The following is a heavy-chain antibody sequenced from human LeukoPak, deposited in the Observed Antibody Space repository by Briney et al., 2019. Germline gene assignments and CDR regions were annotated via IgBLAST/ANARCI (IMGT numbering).Heavy chain of an antibody. CDR2: IYYSGST. J-gene: IGHJ4*02. Sequence: SETLSLTCTVSGGSISSYYWSWIQQPPGKGLEWIGYIYYSGSTNYNPSLKSRVTISVDTSKNQFSLKLSSVTAADTAVYYCARARSGYSGIDYWGQGTLVTVSS. D-gene: IGHD3-3*01. CDR3: ARARSGYSGIDY. CDR1: GGSISSYY. V-gene: IGHV4-59*08.